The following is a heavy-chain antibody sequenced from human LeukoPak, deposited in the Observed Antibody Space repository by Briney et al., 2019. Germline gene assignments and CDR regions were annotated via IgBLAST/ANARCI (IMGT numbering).Heavy chain of an antibody. V-gene: IGHV1-69*01. CDR3: ARGNSRWSTPSSSYYYRMDV. Sequence: SVKVSCKASGGTLSTYSISWVRQAPGQGLDWMGGIIPIFNTKNYAQRFQDRVILTADESTSTAYMELSSLRSEDTAVYYCARGNSRWSTPSSSYYYRMDVWGQGTTVAVSS. CDR1: GGTLSTYS. D-gene: IGHD4-23*01. J-gene: IGHJ6*02. CDR2: IIPIFNTK.